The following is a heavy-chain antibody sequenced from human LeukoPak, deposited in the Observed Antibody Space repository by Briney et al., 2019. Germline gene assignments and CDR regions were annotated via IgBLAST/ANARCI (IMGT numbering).Heavy chain of an antibody. J-gene: IGHJ4*02. CDR2: ISGSGGST. CDR3: AKDEKWLRLTGITDY. D-gene: IGHD5-12*01. Sequence: GGSLRLSCAASGFTFSSYAMSWVRQAPGKGLEWVSAISGSGGSTYYADSVKGRFTISRDNSKNTLYLKMNSLRAEDTAVYYCAKDEKWLRLTGITDYWGQGTLVTVSS. V-gene: IGHV3-23*01. CDR1: GFTFSSYA.